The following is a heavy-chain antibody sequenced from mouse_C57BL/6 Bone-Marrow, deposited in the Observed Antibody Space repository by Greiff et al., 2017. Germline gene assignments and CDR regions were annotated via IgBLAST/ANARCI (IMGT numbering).Heavy chain of an antibody. CDR2: ISYDGSN. V-gene: IGHV3-6*01. CDR3: ARAGYYGNGGWYFDV. J-gene: IGHJ1*03. D-gene: IGHD2-1*01. CDR1: GYSITSGYY. Sequence: EVKLQESGPGLVKPSQSLSLTCSVTGYSITSGYYWNWIRQFPGNKLEWMGYISYDGSNNYNPSLKNRISITRDTSKNQFFLKLNSVTTEDTATYYCARAGYYGNGGWYFDVWGTGTTVTVSS.